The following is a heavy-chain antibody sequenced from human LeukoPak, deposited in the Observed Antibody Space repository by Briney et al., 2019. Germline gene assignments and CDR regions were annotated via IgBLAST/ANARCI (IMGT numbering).Heavy chain of an antibody. CDR2: IYTSGST. V-gene: IGHV4-4*07. CDR1: GGSISSYY. D-gene: IGHD2-15*01. CDR3: AREVYCSGGSCYSFDY. Sequence: SETLSLTGTVAGGSISSYYWSWIRQPAGKGLEWIGRIYTSGSTNYNPSLKSRVTMSVDTSKNQFSLKLSSVTAADTAVYYCAREVYCSGGSCYSFDYWGQGTLVTVSS. J-gene: IGHJ4*02.